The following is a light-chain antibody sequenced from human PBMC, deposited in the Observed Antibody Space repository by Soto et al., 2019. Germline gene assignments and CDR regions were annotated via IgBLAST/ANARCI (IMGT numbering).Light chain of an antibody. Sequence: IGLTQFPATLSVSPGEKATLSCRASQSLSSNLAWYQQRRGQAPRLLMFDTSTRASGTPARFSGSGSGTEFTLTIASLQSEDFAFYYCQQYNHWPRMLSFGGGTKVDIK. V-gene: IGKV3-15*01. CDR3: QQYNHWPRMLS. CDR2: DTS. J-gene: IGKJ4*01. CDR1: QSLSSN.